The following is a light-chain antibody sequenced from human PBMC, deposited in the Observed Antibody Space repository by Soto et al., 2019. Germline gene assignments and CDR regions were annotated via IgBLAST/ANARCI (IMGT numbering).Light chain of an antibody. J-gene: IGKJ4*01. CDR2: GAF. Sequence: EIVLTQSPGTLSLSPGERATRSCRASQSVYKNFLAWYQQKPGKAPRRLINGAFNRATGIPDRFSGSGSGTDFSLTIDRLETEDFAVYFCQQYCSSPPTLGGGTKVAIK. CDR1: QSVYKNF. V-gene: IGKV3-20*01. CDR3: QQYCSSPPT.